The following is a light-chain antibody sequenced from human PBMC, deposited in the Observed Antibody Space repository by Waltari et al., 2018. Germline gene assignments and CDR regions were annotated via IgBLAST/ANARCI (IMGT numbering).Light chain of an antibody. V-gene: IGLV4-69*01. CDR2: VNSDGRH. Sequence: QLMLTQSPSASASLGASVRLTCTLSSGHSSYPIAWHQQQPEKGPRYLMKVNSDGRHIKGDGIPDRFSGSSSGAERYLTISSLQSEDEADYYCQTGGFGIWVFGGGTKLTVL. J-gene: IGLJ3*02. CDR3: QTGGFGIWV. CDR1: SGHSSYP.